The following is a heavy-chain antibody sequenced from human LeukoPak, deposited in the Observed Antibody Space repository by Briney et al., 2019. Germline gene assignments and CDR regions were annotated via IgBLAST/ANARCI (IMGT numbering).Heavy chain of an antibody. CDR3: ARGESDWFDP. J-gene: IGHJ5*02. V-gene: IGHV4-34*01. CDR2: INHSGST. Sequence: SETLSLTCAVYGGSFSGYCWSWIRQPPGKGLEWIGEINHSGSTNYNPSLKSRVTISVDTSKNQFSLKLSSVTAADTAVYYCARGESDWFDPWGQGTLVTVSS. CDR1: GGSFSGYC.